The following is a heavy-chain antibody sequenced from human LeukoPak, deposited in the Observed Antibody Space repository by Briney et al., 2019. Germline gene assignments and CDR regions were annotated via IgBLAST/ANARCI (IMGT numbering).Heavy chain of an antibody. CDR2: IYPGDSDT. Sequence: GESLKISCKGSGYTFTTYWIGWVRQMPGKGLEWMGIIYPGDSDTRYSPSFQGQVTISADKSISTAYLQWSSLKASDTAMYYCARQSYYYDSSGSEVSNWFDPWGQGTLVTVSS. CDR3: ARQSYYYDSSGSEVSNWFDP. J-gene: IGHJ5*02. D-gene: IGHD3-22*01. V-gene: IGHV5-51*01. CDR1: GYTFTTYW.